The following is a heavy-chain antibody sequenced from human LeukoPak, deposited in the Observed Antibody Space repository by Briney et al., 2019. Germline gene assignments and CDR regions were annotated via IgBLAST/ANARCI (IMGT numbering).Heavy chain of an antibody. CDR1: GFTFTNAW. D-gene: IGHD3-10*01. J-gene: IGHJ5*02. Sequence: PGGSLRLSCAASGFTFTNAWMYWVRQAPGKGLEWVGRIKSKTDGGISDYAAPVTGRFTISRDDSKSTLYLEMNSLKTEDTGVYYCSTLWYGAWGQGTLVTVSS. V-gene: IGHV3-15*01. CDR2: IKSKTDGGIS. CDR3: STLWYGA.